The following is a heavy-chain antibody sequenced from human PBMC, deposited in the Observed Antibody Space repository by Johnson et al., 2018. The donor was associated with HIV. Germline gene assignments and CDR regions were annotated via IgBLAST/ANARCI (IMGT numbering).Heavy chain of an antibody. CDR1: GFTFSDYY. D-gene: IGHD2-21*01. CDR2: ISSGGSSI. CDR3: ARVSMLFIAADAFDI. V-gene: IGHV3-11*04. Sequence: QVHLVESGGGLVQPGGSLRLSCAASGFTFSDYYMSWIRQAPGKGLEWVSYISSGGSSIYYADSVKGRFTISRDNAKKSMYLQMNSLRAEDTAVYYCARVSMLFIAADAFDIWGQGTMVTVSS. J-gene: IGHJ3*02.